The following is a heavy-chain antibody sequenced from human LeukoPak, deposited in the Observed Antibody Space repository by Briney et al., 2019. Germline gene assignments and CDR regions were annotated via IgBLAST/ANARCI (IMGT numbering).Heavy chain of an antibody. CDR2: INAGNGNT. V-gene: IGHV1-3*01. Sequence: GASVKASCKASGYTFTSYAMHWVRQALGQRLEWMGWINAGNGNTKYSQKFQGRVTMTRDTSTSTVYMELSSLRSEDTAVYYCARDKPYYNFWSDTYGMDVWGQGTTVTVSS. J-gene: IGHJ6*02. D-gene: IGHD3-3*01. CDR3: ARDKPYYNFWSDTYGMDV. CDR1: GYTFTSYA.